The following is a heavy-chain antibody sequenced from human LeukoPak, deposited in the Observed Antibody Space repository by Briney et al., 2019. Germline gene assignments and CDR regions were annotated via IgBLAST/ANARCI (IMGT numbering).Heavy chain of an antibody. D-gene: IGHD3-22*01. CDR1: GFTLSGYF. J-gene: IGHJ4*02. V-gene: IGHV3-7*01. Sequence: GGSLRLSCAASGFTLSGYFMSWVRQAPGEGLEWVASIKGDGSEKYYVDSVKGRFTISRDNAKNSLYLQMNSLRAGDTAVYYCARDRGWRSSGYYLYYFDFWGQGTLVTVSS. CDR2: IKGDGSEK. CDR3: ARDRGWRSSGYYLYYFDF.